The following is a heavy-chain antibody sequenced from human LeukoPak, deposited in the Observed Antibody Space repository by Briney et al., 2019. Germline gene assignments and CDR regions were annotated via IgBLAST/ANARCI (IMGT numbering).Heavy chain of an antibody. V-gene: IGHV1-46*01. CDR3: ARDHSIDDKSWWLDP. CDR1: GDALTRTR. J-gene: IGHJ5*02. Sequence: GGSVRVSCKTSGDALTRTRMYWIRHGPGQGREWMGVVKPTGHYTMYAQKLQGRVTVTRDMSSNTEYMELGSLRSDDTAVYYCARDHSIDDKSWWLDPWGQGTLVTVSS. CDR2: VKPTGHYT. D-gene: IGHD1-1*01.